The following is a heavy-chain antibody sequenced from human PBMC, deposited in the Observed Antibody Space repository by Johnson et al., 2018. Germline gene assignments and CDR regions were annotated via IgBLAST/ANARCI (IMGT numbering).Heavy chain of an antibody. J-gene: IGHJ6*03. CDR2: MYYSGST. Sequence: QVQLQESGPGLVKPSETLSLTCTVSGGSISTSSYYWGWIRQPPGKGLELIGSMYYSGSTYDNPSLKSRVTLSVDTSKTPFSLQLSSVTAADTVVSYCARARGSGGRRYSYCNYYMDVWGKGTTVTVSS. D-gene: IGHD2-15*01. CDR3: ARARGSGGRRYSYCNYYMDV. V-gene: IGHV4-39*07. CDR1: GGSISTSSYY.